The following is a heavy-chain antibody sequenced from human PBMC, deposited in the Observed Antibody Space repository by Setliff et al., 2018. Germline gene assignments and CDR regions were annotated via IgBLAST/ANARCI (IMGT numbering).Heavy chain of an antibody. CDR1: GASIGSGSHY. J-gene: IGHJ4*02. V-gene: IGHV4-61*02. Sequence: SETLSLTCTVSGASIGSGSHYWSWIRQPAGRGLEWIGRIYTTGTPNYSPSLTGRVTISLDTSTNQFSLNLNSVTAADTAVYYCAKERYFDWFFENWGQGTLVTVS. D-gene: IGHD3-9*01. CDR2: IYTTGTP. CDR3: AKERYFDWFFEN.